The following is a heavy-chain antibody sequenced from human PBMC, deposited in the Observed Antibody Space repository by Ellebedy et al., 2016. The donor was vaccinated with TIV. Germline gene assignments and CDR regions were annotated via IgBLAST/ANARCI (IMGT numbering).Heavy chain of an antibody. CDR2: IVGSGA. CDR1: GFTFSRYA. J-gene: IGHJ4*02. V-gene: IGHV3-23*01. CDR3: AKERTPGDGYWVFDD. Sequence: GESLKISCAASGFTFSRYAIGWVRQAPGQDLEWVSGIVGSGAQKYADSVKGRFTIYRDNSKGTVDLQMNTLRVEDTAVYFCAKERTPGDGYWVFDDWGQGTLVTVSS. D-gene: IGHD5-18*01.